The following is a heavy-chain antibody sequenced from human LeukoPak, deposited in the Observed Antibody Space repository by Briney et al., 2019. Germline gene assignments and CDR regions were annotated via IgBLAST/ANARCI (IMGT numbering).Heavy chain of an antibody. CDR3: VRDGSDNWRLFDY. CDR2: IYYSGRT. V-gene: IGHV4-39*07. Sequence: PSETLSLICTVSGGTISRSSYYWGWIRQPPGKGLEWIGNIYYSGRTYYNPSLRSRVIISVDTSKNQFSLKLTSVSAADTAVYYCVRDGSDNWRLFDYWGQGALVTVSS. D-gene: IGHD1-1*01. CDR1: GGTISRSSYY. J-gene: IGHJ4*02.